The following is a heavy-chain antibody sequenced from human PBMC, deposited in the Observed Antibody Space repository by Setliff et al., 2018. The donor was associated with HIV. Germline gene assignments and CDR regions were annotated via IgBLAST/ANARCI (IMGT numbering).Heavy chain of an antibody. J-gene: IGHJ5*01. Sequence: KPSETLSLTCAVYGGSFNEYYWNWIRQIPGKGLEWIGEINHSGSTNYNEPLKRRLRISVDTSKNQFSLSLNSVTAADTAVYYCARAYRDNVWGSWRQISSWFDSWGQGNLVTVSS. V-gene: IGHV4-34*01. CDR2: INHSGST. CDR3: ARAYRDNVWGSWRQISSWFDS. CDR1: GGSFNEYY. D-gene: IGHD3-16*01.